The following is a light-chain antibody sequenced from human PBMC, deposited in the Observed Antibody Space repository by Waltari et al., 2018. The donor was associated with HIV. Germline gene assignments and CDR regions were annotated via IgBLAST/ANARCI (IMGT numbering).Light chain of an antibody. CDR3: ASYTSSSTLE. CDR2: GVS. J-gene: IGLJ3*02. Sequence: QSALTQPASVSGSPGQSITISCTGTSSDVGYYNYVSWYQQHPGNAPNLMIYGVSDRPSGVSNRFSGSKSGHTASRTISGLQAEDEADYCCASYTSSSTLEFGGGTKLTVL. V-gene: IGLV2-14*01. CDR1: SSDVGYYNY.